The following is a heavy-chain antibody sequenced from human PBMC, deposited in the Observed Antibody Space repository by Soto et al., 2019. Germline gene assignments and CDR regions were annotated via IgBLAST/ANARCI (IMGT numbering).Heavy chain of an antibody. CDR3: ARGEGAYAVTPKYGMDV. V-gene: IGHV1-69*01. CDR1: GGTFSSYA. J-gene: IGHJ6*02. CDR2: IIPIFGTA. D-gene: IGHD4-17*01. Sequence: QVQLVQSGAEVKKPGSSVKVSCKASGGTFSSYAISWVRQAPGQGLEWMGGIIPIFGTANYAQKFQGRVTITADESTSTAYKELTSLRSADTAVYYWARGEGAYAVTPKYGMDVWGQGTTVTVSS.